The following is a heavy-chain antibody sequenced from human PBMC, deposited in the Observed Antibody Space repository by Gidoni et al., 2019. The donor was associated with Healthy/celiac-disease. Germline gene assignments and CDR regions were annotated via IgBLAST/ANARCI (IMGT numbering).Heavy chain of an antibody. CDR1: GGSISSGSSY. V-gene: IGHV4-61*02. Sequence: QVQLQESGPGLVKPSQTLSLTCTVSGGSISSGSSYWSWIRQPAGKGLEWIGRIYTSGSTNYNPSLKSRVTISVDTSKNQFSLKLSSVTAADTAVYYCARYPLYCGGDCYSGAFDIWGQGTMVTVSS. CDR3: ARYPLYCGGDCYSGAFDI. CDR2: IYTSGST. J-gene: IGHJ3*02. D-gene: IGHD2-21*02.